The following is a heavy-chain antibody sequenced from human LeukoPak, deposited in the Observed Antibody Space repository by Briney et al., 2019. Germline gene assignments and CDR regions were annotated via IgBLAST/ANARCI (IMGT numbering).Heavy chain of an antibody. J-gene: IGHJ6*02. Sequence: GGSLRLSRAASGFTFSSYAMSWVRQAPGKGLEWVSAISGSGGSTYYADSVKGRFTISRDNSKNTLYLQMNSLRAEDTAVYYCAKVLGDYQVYYYGMDVWGQGTTVTVSS. V-gene: IGHV3-23*01. CDR2: ISGSGGST. CDR1: GFTFSSYA. CDR3: AKVLGDYQVYYYGMDV. D-gene: IGHD3-10*01.